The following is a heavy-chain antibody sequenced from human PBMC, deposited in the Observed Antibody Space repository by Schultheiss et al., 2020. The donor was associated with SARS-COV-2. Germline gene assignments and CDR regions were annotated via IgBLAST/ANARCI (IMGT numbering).Heavy chain of an antibody. Sequence: GGSLRLSCAASGFAFSDYAITWVRQAPGKGLEWVSAISRSGDYTYYADSVKGRFTISRDNSKNTLYLQMNSLRAEDTAVYYCARVAAREYYYYMDVWGKGTTVTVS. CDR1: GFAFSDYA. V-gene: IGHV3-23*01. D-gene: IGHD6-25*01. CDR2: ISRSGDYT. CDR3: ARVAAREYYYYMDV. J-gene: IGHJ6*03.